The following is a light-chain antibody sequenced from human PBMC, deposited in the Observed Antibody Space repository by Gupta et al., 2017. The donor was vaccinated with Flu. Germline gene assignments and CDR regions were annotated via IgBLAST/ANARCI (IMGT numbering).Light chain of an antibody. V-gene: IGKV4-1*01. Sequence: DIVLTQSPDSLGVSLVGRAHINCKSSQYLLYNSNNKNYLAWFQQKPGQPPKLIIDWASTRQAGVTDRGSGSGSGTDFTLTSSSLQAEDVAVYYCQKYYGTPFTFGPGTKVDIK. CDR1: QYLLYNSNNKNY. J-gene: IGKJ3*01. CDR3: QKYYGTPFT. CDR2: WAS.